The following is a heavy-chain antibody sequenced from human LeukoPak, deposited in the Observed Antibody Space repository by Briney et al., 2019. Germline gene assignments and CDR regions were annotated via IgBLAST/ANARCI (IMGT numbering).Heavy chain of an antibody. V-gene: IGHV4-34*01. CDR2: INHSGST. J-gene: IGHJ4*02. CDR1: GGSFSGYY. CDR3: ASSAPLTTVTTALDY. Sequence: SETLSLTCAVYGGSFSGYYWSWIRQPPGKGLEWIGEINHSGSTNYNPSLKSRVTISVDTSKNQFSLKLSSVTAADTAVYYCASSAPLTTVTTALDYWGQGTLVTVSS. D-gene: IGHD4-17*01.